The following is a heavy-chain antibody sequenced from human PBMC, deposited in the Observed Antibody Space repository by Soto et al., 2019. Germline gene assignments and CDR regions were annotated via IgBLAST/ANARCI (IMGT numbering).Heavy chain of an antibody. CDR3: ARAPPSRYCSGGSCYPFPPYYYYGMDV. V-gene: IGHV5-51*01. Sequence: GESLKISCKGSGYSFTSYWIGWVRQMPGKGLEWMGIIYPGDSDTRYSPSFQGQVTISADKSISTAYLQWSSLKASDTAMYYCARAPPSRYCSGGSCYPFPPYYYYGMDVWGQGTTVTVSS. D-gene: IGHD2-15*01. J-gene: IGHJ6*02. CDR1: GYSFTSYW. CDR2: IYPGDSDT.